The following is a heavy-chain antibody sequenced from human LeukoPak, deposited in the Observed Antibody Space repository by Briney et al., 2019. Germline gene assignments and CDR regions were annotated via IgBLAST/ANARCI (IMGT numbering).Heavy chain of an antibody. CDR3: ALLGKLLVSDP. J-gene: IGHJ5*02. Sequence: GGSLRLSCAASGFTFSSYAMSWVRQAPGKGLEWVSTISGNGDSRYYVDSVKGRFTISRDNSKNTQYLQMNSLRAEDTAVYYCALLGKLLVSDPWGQGTLVAVSS. CDR2: ISGNGDSR. V-gene: IGHV3-23*01. D-gene: IGHD2/OR15-2a*01. CDR1: GFTFSSYA.